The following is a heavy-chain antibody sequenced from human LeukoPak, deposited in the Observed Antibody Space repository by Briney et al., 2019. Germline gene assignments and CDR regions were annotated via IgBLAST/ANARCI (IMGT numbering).Heavy chain of an antibody. Sequence: GDSLRLSCAPSGFNFSSYGMHWVGQAPGKGLEGVAVIWYDGSNKYYADSVKGRFTISRDNSKITLYLQMNSLRAEDTAVYYCARDPDYGSGSYYTLYYYYGMDVWGQGTTVTVSS. CDR1: GFNFSSYG. CDR2: IWYDGSNK. D-gene: IGHD3-10*01. J-gene: IGHJ6*02. V-gene: IGHV3-33*01. CDR3: ARDPDYGSGSYYTLYYYYGMDV.